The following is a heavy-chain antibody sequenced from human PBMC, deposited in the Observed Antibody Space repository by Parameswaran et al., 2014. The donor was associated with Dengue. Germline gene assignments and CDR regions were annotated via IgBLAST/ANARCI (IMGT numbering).Heavy chain of an antibody. D-gene: IGHD3-10*01. V-gene: IGHV1-2*02. Sequence: WVRQAPGQGLEWMGWINPNSGGTNYAQKFQGRVTMTRDTSISTAYMELSRLRSDDTAVYYCARVGWFGEPPQPHNWFDPWGQGTLVTVSS. J-gene: IGHJ5*02. CDR2: INPNSGGT. CDR3: ARVGWFGEPPQPHNWFDP.